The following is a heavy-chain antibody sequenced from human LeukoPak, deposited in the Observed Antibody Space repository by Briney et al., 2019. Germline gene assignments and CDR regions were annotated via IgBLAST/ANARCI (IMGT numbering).Heavy chain of an antibody. J-gene: IGHJ4*02. CDR1: GYSFTSYW. Sequence: GESLKISCKGSGYSFTSYWIGWVRQMPGKGLEWMGIIYPGDSDTRYSPSFQGQVTISADQSISTAYLQWSSLKASDTAMYYCARHPGYSYGYTSSDYWGQGTLVTVSS. CDR3: ARHPGYSYGYTSSDY. V-gene: IGHV5-51*01. CDR2: IYPGDSDT. D-gene: IGHD5-18*01.